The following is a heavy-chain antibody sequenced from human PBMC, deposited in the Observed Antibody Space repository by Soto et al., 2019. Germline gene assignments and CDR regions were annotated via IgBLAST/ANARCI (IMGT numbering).Heavy chain of an antibody. Sequence: PSETLSLTCAVYGGSFSGYYWSWIRQPPGKGLEWIGEINHSGSTNYNPSLKSRVTISVDTSKNQFSLKLSSVTAADTAVYYCARAGVVGATALDYWGQGTLVTV. J-gene: IGHJ4*02. CDR1: GGSFSGYY. CDR3: ARAGVVGATALDY. CDR2: INHSGST. D-gene: IGHD1-26*01. V-gene: IGHV4-34*01.